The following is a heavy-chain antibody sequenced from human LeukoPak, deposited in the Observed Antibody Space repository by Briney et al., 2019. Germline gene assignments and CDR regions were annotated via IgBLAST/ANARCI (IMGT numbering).Heavy chain of an antibody. CDR2: IYYSGST. CDR3: ARAEYSSSWTHPYYFDY. D-gene: IGHD6-13*01. J-gene: IGHJ4*02. V-gene: IGHV4-61*08. Sequence: SETLSLTCAVSGGSISSGGYSWSWIRQPPGKGLEWIGYIYYSGSTNYNPSLKSRVTISVDTSKNQFSLKLSSVTAADTAVYYCARAEYSSSWTHPYYFDYWGQGTLVTVSS. CDR1: GGSISSGGYS.